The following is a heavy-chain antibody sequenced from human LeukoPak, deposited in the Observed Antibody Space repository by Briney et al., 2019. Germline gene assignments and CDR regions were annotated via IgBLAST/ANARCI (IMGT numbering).Heavy chain of an antibody. CDR1: GFTFSSFE. Sequence: TGGSLRLSCAASGFTFSSFEMNWVRQAPGKGLEWVSYISSSDSTTYYADSVKGRFTISRDNAKNSLYLQMNSLSDEDTAVYYCARDLFGRATMMFDFWGQGTLVTVSS. V-gene: IGHV3-48*03. J-gene: IGHJ4*02. CDR2: ISSSDSTT. CDR3: ARDLFGRATMMFDF. D-gene: IGHD5-12*01.